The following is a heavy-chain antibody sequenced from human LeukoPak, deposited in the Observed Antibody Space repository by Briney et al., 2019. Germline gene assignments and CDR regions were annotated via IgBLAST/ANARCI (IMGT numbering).Heavy chain of an antibody. D-gene: IGHD3-3*01. CDR2: IYYSGST. J-gene: IGHJ6*03. Sequence: ASETLSLTCTVSGGSISSYYWSWIRQPPGKGLEWIGYIYYSGSTNYNPSLKSRVTISVDTSKNQFSLKLSSVTAADTAVYYCARSYYDFWSGPLYYYYYMDVWGKGTTVTVSS. CDR1: GGSISSYY. CDR3: ARSYYDFWSGPLYYYYYMDV. V-gene: IGHV4-59*01.